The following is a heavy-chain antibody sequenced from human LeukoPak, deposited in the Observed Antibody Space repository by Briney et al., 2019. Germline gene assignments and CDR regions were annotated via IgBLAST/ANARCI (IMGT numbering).Heavy chain of an antibody. J-gene: IGHJ4*02. V-gene: IGHV1-2*02. Sequence: ASVKVSCKASGYTFTGNFMFWVRQAPGNGHDWMAWINPNSGVTSYAQKFQGRVTLTRDTSINTAYMELSRLRSDDTAVYYCARDGADGVAGDYWGQGTLVTVSS. D-gene: IGHD6-19*01. CDR1: GYTFTGNF. CDR3: ARDGADGVAGDY. CDR2: INPNSGVT.